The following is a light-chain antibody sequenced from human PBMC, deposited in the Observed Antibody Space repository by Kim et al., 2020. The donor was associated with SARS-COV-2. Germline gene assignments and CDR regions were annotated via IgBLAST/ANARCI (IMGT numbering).Light chain of an antibody. J-gene: IGKJ1*01. Sequence: AAAGDRGTMTGRARQSVGIWLAWYQHKPGSAPKLLIFDASRLKSGVPSRFSGSGSGTEFTLTISSLQPDDFATYYCQQYNSYSQTFGQGTKVDIK. CDR3: QQYNSYSQT. V-gene: IGKV1-5*01. CDR2: DAS. CDR1: QSVGIW.